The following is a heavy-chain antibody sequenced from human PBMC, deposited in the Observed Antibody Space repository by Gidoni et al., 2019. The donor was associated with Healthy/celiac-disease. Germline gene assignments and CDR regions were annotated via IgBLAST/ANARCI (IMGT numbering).Heavy chain of an antibody. CDR3: TRQEWSGYDSVY. CDR2: IDASDSDT. J-gene: IGHJ4*02. Sequence: EVQLLQSGAEVKKLGESLRISCKGSGSSFTSYWTSWVRQMPRKGLEWMGRIDASDSDTNYSPSYHGHVTISADKSSSTAYLQWSSLKASDTAMYDCTRQEWSGYDSVYWGQGTLVTVSS. CDR1: GSSFTSYW. D-gene: IGHD3-3*01. V-gene: IGHV5-10-1*03.